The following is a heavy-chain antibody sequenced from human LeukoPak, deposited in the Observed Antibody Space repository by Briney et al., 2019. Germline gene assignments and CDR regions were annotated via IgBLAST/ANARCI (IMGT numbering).Heavy chain of an antibody. CDR3: ASGLYGMDV. D-gene: IGHD2-21*01. Sequence: GRSLKPSFSSDGRSVGNECRSWCRQAPGKGLEYVSAISSNGGSTYYADSVKGRFTISRDNSKNTLYLQMSSLRAEDTAVYYCASGLYGMDVWGQGTTVTVSS. CDR2: ISSNGGST. J-gene: IGHJ6*02. CDR1: GRSVGNEC. V-gene: IGHV3-64D*06.